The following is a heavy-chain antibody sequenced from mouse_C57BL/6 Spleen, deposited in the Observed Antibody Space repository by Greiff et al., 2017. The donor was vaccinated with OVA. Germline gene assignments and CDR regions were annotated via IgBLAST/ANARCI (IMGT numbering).Heavy chain of an antibody. CDR1: GFSLTSYA. V-gene: IGHV2-9-1*01. J-gene: IGHJ4*01. D-gene: IGHD6-1*01. CDR3: ARGASLVYYYAMDY. CDR2: IWTGGGT. Sequence: VQVVESGPGLVAPSQSLSITCTVSGFSLTSYAISWVRQPPGKGLEWLGVIWTGGGTNYNSALKSRLSISKDNSKSQVFLKMNSLQTDDTARDYCARGASLVYYYAMDYWGQGTSVTVSS.